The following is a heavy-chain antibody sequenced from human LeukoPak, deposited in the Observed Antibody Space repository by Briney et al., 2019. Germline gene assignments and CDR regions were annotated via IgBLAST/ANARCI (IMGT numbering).Heavy chain of an antibody. CDR1: GFTFSSSA. CDR3: AKGGWLEY. D-gene: IGHD5-24*01. J-gene: IGHJ4*02. CDR2: ISANDGST. Sequence: PGGSLRLSCAASGFTFSSSAMSWARQAPGKGLEWVSRISANDGSTYYPDYVAGRFTISRDSSKTTLYLQMNSLRPEDTAVYYCAKGGWLEYWGQGTLVTVSS. V-gene: IGHV3-23*01.